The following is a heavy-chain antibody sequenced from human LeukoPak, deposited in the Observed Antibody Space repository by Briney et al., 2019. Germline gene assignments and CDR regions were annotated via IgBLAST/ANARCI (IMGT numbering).Heavy chain of an antibody. CDR2: ISAYNGNT. J-gene: IGHJ5*02. CDR1: GYTFTSYG. V-gene: IGHV1-18*01. D-gene: IGHD4-17*01. Sequence: ASVKVSCKASGYTFTSYGISWVRQAPGQGLEWMGWISAYNGNTNYAQKLQGRVTMTTDTSTSTAYMELRSLRSDDTAVYYCARGGDYYGDYVRWFDPWGQGTLVTVSS. CDR3: ARGGDYYGDYVRWFDP.